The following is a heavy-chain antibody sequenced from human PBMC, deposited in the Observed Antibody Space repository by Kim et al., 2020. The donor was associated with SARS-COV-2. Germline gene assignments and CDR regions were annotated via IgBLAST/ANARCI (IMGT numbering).Heavy chain of an antibody. CDR2: IWYDGSNK. D-gene: IGHD2-15*01. J-gene: IGHJ6*02. CDR3: ARDGALSGYCSGGSCYYYYYGMDV. CDR1: GFTFSSYG. Sequence: GGSLRLSCAASGFTFSSYGMHWVRQAPGKGLEWVAVIWYDGSNKYYADSVKGRFTISRDNSKNTLYLQMNSLRAEDTAVYYCARDGALSGYCSGGSCYYYYYGMDVWGQGTTVTVSS. V-gene: IGHV3-33*01.